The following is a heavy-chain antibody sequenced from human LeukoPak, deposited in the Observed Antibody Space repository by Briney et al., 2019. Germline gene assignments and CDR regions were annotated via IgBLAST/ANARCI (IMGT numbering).Heavy chain of an antibody. V-gene: IGHV3-20*04. J-gene: IGHJ4*02. CDR1: GFTFDDYG. CDR2: INWNGGST. Sequence: GGSLRLSCAASGFTFDDYGMSWVRQAPGKGLEWVSGINWNGGSTGYADSVKGRFTISRDNAKNSLYLQMNSLRAEDTALYYCARGVTYSSSWYGVDYWGQGTLVTVSS. D-gene: IGHD6-13*01. CDR3: ARGVTYSSSWYGVDY.